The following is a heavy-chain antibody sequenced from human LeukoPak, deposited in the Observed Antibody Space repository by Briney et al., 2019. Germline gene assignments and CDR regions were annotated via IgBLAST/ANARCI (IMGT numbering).Heavy chain of an antibody. CDR1: GYTFTGYY. CDR2: INPNSGGT. J-gene: IGHJ4*02. CDR3: AREDAVVVAATHYV. D-gene: IGHD2-15*01. V-gene: IGHV1-2*02. Sequence: GASVKVSCKASGYTFTGYYMHWVRQAPGQGLEWMGWINPNSGGTNYAQKFQGRVTMTRDTSISTAYMELSRLRSDDTAVYYCAREDAVVVAATHYVWGQGTLVTVSS.